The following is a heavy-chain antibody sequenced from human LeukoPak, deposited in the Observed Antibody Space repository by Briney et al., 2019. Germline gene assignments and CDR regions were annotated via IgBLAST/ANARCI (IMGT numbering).Heavy chain of an antibody. CDR2: INPNSGGT. Sequence: GASVKVSCKASGYTFTGYYMHWVRQAPGQGLEWMGCINPNSGGTNYAQKFQGWVTMTRDTSISTAYMELSRLRSDDTAVYYCAREILPSSSSYYYYYYGMDVWGQGTTVTVSS. J-gene: IGHJ6*02. V-gene: IGHV1-2*04. D-gene: IGHD6-6*01. CDR1: GYTFTGYY. CDR3: AREILPSSSSYYYYYYGMDV.